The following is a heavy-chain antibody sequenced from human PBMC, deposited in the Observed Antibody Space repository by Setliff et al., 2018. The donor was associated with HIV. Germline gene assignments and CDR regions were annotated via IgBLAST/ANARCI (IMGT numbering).Heavy chain of an antibody. V-gene: IGHV3-30*02. D-gene: IGHD6-6*01. Sequence: RGSLRLSCAASGFTFSSYGMHWVRQAPGKGVDWVAVIWYDGSNKYYADSVKGRFTISRDNSKNTLYLQINSLRAEDTAVYYCAKDNSSSSIYHYYGMDVCGQGTTVTVSS. CDR1: GFTFSSYG. CDR3: AKDNSSSSIYHYYGMDV. J-gene: IGHJ6*02. CDR2: IWYDGSNK.